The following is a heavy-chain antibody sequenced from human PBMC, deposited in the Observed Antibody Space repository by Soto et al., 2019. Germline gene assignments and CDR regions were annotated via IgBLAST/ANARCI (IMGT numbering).Heavy chain of an antibody. CDR1: GGSIIGFY. CDR2: MFYSGLT. D-gene: IGHD2-15*01. CDR3: APLSVSLSGPYGIHV. V-gene: IGHV4-59*04. J-gene: IGHJ6*02. Sequence: SETLSLTCTVSGGSIIGFYWSWMRQPPGKGLEWIGSMFYSGLTYYNPSLKSRVTLSVDTSKNQFSVRLNSVTAADTAVYYCAPLSVSLSGPYGIHVWGQGTTVTVSS.